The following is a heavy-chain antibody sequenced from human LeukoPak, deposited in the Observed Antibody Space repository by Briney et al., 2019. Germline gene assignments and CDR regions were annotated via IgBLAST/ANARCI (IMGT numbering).Heavy chain of an antibody. D-gene: IGHD3-22*01. CDR1: GSTFGNYY. V-gene: IGHV3-33*08. CDR3: ARDNYHDSSGYYYYYGMDV. CDR2: IWYDGSNK. J-gene: IGHJ6*02. Sequence: SGGSLRLSCAASGSTFGNYYMSWVRQAPGKGLEWVAVIWYDGSNKYYADSVKGRFTISRDNSKNTLYLQMNSLRAEDTAVYYCARDNYHDSSGYYYYYGMDVWGQGTTVTVSS.